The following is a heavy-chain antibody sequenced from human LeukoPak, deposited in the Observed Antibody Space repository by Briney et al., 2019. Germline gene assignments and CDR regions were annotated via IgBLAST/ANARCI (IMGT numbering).Heavy chain of an antibody. CDR2: ISGSGGST. J-gene: IGHJ4*02. CDR1: GXTFNSYA. CDR3: AIHSSSWYEGYFDY. V-gene: IGHV3-23*01. D-gene: IGHD6-13*01. Sequence: PGGSLRVSWAASGXTFNSYAVSWVRQAPGKGLEWVSAISGSGGSTSSADSVRGRFTISRDNSKNTLFLQMNSLRAEDTAVYYCAIHSSSWYEGYFDYWGQGTLVTVSS.